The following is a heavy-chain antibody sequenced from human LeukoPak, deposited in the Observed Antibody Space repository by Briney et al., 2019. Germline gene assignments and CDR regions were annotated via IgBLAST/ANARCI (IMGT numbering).Heavy chain of an antibody. V-gene: IGHV3-7*01. J-gene: IGHJ4*02. CDR2: IKQDGSEK. CDR1: GFTFSSYW. CDR3: ARVISSSWKIKPADYYYFDY. Sequence: GGSLRLSCAASGFTFSSYWMSWVRQAPGKGLEWVANIKQDGSEKYYVDSVKGRFTISRDNAKNSLYLQMNSLRAEDTAVYYCARVISSSWKIKPADYYYFDYWGQGTLVTVSS. D-gene: IGHD6-13*01.